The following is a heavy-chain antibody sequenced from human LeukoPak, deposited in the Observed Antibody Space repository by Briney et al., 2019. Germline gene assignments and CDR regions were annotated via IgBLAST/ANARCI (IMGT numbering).Heavy chain of an antibody. V-gene: IGHV3-30*02. J-gene: IGHJ6*04. CDR3: AELGITMIGGV. CDR2: IRKDESNK. CDR1: GFSFSTYG. D-gene: IGHD3-10*02. Sequence: PGGSLRLSCAASGFSFSTYGMHWVRQAPGKGLEWVAFIRKDESNKYYADSVKGRFTISRDNFKNTLYLQMNSLRAEDTAVYYCAELGITMIGGVWGKGTTVTISS.